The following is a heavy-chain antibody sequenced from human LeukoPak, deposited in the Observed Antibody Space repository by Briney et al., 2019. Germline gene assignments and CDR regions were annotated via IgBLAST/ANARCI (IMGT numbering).Heavy chain of an antibody. D-gene: IGHD1-26*01. V-gene: IGHV3-7*01. CDR1: GFTFSKFW. J-gene: IGHJ4*02. Sequence: SAGSLRLSCAASGFTFSKFWMSCASQAPGKGLECVANIKLDGVEKYYVGCVKGRFTISRDNAKNSLYLQMNSLRAEDTAVYYCASGNYFDYWGQGTLVTVSS. CDR2: IKLDGVEK. CDR3: ASGNYFDY.